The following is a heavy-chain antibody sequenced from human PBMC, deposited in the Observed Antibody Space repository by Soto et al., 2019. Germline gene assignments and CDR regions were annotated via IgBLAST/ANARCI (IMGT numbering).Heavy chain of an antibody. CDR2: INPSGGST. CDR3: ARRAYNYSNMDV. J-gene: IGHJ6*02. Sequence: QVQLVQSGAEVKKPGASVKVSCETSGYTFTTYYMHWVRRAPGQGLEWMGMINPSGGSTSYAQKFHGRVTMTRDTSTRTIYMKLSSLRRDDTAIYYCARRAYNYSNMDVWGQGTTVTVSS. V-gene: IGHV1-46*01. CDR1: GYTFTTYY. D-gene: IGHD5-18*01.